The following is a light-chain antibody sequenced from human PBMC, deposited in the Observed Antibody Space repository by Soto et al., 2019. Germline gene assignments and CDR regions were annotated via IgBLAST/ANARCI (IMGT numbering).Light chain of an antibody. J-gene: IGKJ4*01. CDR1: QNVNIY. V-gene: IGKV1-39*01. CDR2: AAT. CDR3: QQSYTTLS. Sequence: IQLTQSPSSLSASVGDRVTITGRASQNVNIYLNWYQQKPGRAPKFLIFAATRLQSGVPSRFSGSGSGTEFTLTISSLQPEDFGTYYCQQSYTTLSFGGGTKVDIK.